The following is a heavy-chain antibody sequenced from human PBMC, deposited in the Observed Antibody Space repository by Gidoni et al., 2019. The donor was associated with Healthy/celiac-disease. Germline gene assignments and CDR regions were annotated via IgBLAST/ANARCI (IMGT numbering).Heavy chain of an antibody. D-gene: IGHD5-18*01. CDR2: ISGSGGST. V-gene: IGHV3-23*01. Sequence: EVQLLESGGGLVQPGGSLRPSCSASGFTFSRHAMSWVRQALGKGLGWVSAISGSGGSTYYADSVKGRFTISRDNSKNTLYLQMNSLRAEDTAVYYCALRGSRIQLWSYYYGMDVWGQGTTVTVSS. CDR3: ALRGSRIQLWSYYYGMDV. J-gene: IGHJ6*02. CDR1: GFTFSRHA.